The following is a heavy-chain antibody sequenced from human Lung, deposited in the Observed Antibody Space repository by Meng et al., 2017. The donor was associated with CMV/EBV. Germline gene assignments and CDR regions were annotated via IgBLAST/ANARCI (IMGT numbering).Heavy chain of an antibody. V-gene: IGHV4-31*03. D-gene: IGHD3-10*01. J-gene: IGHJ5*02. Sequence: TLSLXXTVSGGPIKNPNYYWSWNRHQPGKGLEWLGYSYYTGAYYNPSLASRIFISLDSSHNRYSLTLRDVTAADTALYFCARMRGSGSEDSWGPGTRVTVSS. CDR1: GGPIKNPNYY. CDR2: SYYTGA. CDR3: ARMRGSGSEDS.